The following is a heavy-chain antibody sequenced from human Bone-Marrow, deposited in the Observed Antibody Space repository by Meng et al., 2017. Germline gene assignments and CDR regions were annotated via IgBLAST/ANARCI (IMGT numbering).Heavy chain of an antibody. V-gene: IGHV3-30*04. D-gene: IGHD6-19*01. CDR2: ISHDGSNK. Sequence: GGSLRLSCAASGFTFSSYAMHWVRQAPGKGLEWVAVISHDGSNKYYADSVKGRFTISRDNSKNTLYLQMNSLRAEDTAVYYCARDLSQKIAVAGIGAFDIWGQGTMVT. CDR1: GFTFSSYA. CDR3: ARDLSQKIAVAGIGAFDI. J-gene: IGHJ3*02.